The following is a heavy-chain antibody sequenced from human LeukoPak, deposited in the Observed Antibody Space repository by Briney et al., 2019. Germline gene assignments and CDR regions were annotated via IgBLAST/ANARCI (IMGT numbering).Heavy chain of an antibody. D-gene: IGHD1-26*01. Sequence: ASVKVSCKASGYTFTGYYMHWVRQAPGQGLEWMGWINPNSGGTNYAQKFQGRVTITADKSTSTAYMELSGLRSEDTAVYYCARGHSGSYPDWGQGTLVTVSS. CDR2: INPNSGGT. CDR3: ARGHSGSYPD. J-gene: IGHJ4*02. CDR1: GYTFTGYY. V-gene: IGHV1-2*02.